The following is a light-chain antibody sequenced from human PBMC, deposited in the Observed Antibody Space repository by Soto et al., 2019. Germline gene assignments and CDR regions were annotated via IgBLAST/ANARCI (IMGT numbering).Light chain of an antibody. Sequence: SVLTKPASVSRSPGQSITISCPRTSSDVGGYDYVSWYQQHPGKAPKLMIYDVSNRPSGVSDRFSGSKSGNTASLTISGLQAEDEADYYCSSYTSSSTLVFGTGTKVTVL. J-gene: IGLJ1*01. CDR3: SSYTSSSTLV. CDR2: DVS. V-gene: IGLV2-14*01. CDR1: SSDVGGYDY.